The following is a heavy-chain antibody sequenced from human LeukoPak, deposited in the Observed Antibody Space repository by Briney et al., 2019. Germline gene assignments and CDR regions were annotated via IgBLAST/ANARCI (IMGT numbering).Heavy chain of an antibody. J-gene: IGHJ5*02. CDR2: IHSSGST. CDR1: GGTISSYY. CDR3: ARGAPIVVVVAARDNWFDP. D-gene: IGHD2-15*01. Sequence: SETLSLTCTVSGGTISSYYWNWIRQPPGKGLEWIGYIHSSGSTKDNPSLKSRVTISVDTSKNQFSLKLSSVTAADRAVYYCARGAPIVVVVAARDNWFDPWGQGTLVTVSS. V-gene: IGHV4-59*08.